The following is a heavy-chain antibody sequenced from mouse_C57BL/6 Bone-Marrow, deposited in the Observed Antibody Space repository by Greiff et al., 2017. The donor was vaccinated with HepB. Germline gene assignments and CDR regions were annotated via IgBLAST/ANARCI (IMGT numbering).Heavy chain of an antibody. V-gene: IGHV5-4*03. CDR2: ISDGGSYT. J-gene: IGHJ1*03. Sequence: EVNVVESGGGLVKPGGSLKLSCAASGFTFSSYAMSWVRQTPEKRLEWVATISDGGSYTNYPDNVKGRFTISRDNAKNNLYLQMSHLKSEDTAMYYCARASYYYGSSHWYFDVWGTGTTVTVSS. CDR3: ARASYYYGSSHWYFDV. CDR1: GFTFSSYA. D-gene: IGHD1-1*01.